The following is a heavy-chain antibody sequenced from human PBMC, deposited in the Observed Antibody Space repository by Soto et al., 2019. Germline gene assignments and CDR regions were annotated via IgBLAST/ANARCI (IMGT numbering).Heavy chain of an antibody. J-gene: IGHJ6*02. V-gene: IGHV3-49*03. D-gene: IGHD5-18*01. CDR2: IRSKAYGGTT. Sequence: GGSLRLSCTASGFTFGDYAMSWFRQAPGKGLEWVGFIRSKAYGGTTEYAASVKSRFTISRDDSKSIAYLQMNSLKTEDTAVYYCTRGGYSYGGGYYYYGMDVWGQGTTVTVSS. CDR3: TRGGYSYGGGYYYYGMDV. CDR1: GFTFGDYA.